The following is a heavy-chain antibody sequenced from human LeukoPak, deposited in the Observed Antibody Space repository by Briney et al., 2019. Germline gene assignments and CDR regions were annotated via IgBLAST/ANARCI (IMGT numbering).Heavy chain of an antibody. V-gene: IGHV3-23*01. CDR3: AKGSDLWFGET. J-gene: IGHJ4*02. CDR1: GFSFNNYA. Sequence: GSLRLSCAASGFSFNNYAMNWVRQAPGKGLEWVSVISGSGGSTFYADSVKGRFIISRDNSKSTLCLQMNSLRTEDTAVYYCAKGSDLWFGETWGQGVLVTVSS. D-gene: IGHD3-10*01. CDR2: ISGSGGST.